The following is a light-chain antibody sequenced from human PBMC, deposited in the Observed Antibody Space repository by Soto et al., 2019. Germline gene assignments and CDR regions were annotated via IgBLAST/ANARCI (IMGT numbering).Light chain of an antibody. CDR3: QQYNSYSGT. Sequence: DIQMTQSPSTLSASVGDRVTITCRASQRISNWVAWYQQKPGKAPKLVIYRASTLESGVPARFSGSGSGTEFTRTISSLLPDDLATYFCQQYNSYSGTFGPGPKVDIK. CDR1: QRISNW. CDR2: RAS. J-gene: IGKJ3*01. V-gene: IGKV1-5*03.